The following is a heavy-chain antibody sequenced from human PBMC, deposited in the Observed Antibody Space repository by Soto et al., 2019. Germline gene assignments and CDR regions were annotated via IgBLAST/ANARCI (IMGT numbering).Heavy chain of an antibody. J-gene: IGHJ3*02. CDR3: ARVTAAAGEFAFDI. CDR1: GGSISSYY. D-gene: IGHD6-13*01. V-gene: IGHV4-59*01. CDR2: IYYSGST. Sequence: PSETLSLTCTVSGGSISSYYWSWIRQPPGKGLEWIGYIYYSGSTNYNPSLKSRVTISVDTSKNQFSLKLSSVTAADTAVYYCARVTAAAGEFAFDIWGQGTMVTVSS.